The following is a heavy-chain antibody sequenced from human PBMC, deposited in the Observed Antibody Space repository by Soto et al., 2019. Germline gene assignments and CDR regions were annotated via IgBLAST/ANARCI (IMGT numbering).Heavy chain of an antibody. Sequence: QITLKESGPTLVKPTQTLTLTCTFSGFSLNTGGVGVGWIRQPPGKALEWLALIYWNDDKRYRPSLESRLTITKDSSKNQVVLTLTTIDPVDTATYYCAHATPRDAYFDYWGQGTLVTVSS. J-gene: IGHJ4*02. CDR3: AHATPRDAYFDY. CDR1: GFSLNTGGVG. CDR2: IYWNDDK. V-gene: IGHV2-5*01.